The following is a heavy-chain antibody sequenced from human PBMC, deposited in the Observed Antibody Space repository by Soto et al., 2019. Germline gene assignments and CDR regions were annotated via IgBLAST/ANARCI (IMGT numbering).Heavy chain of an antibody. Sequence: ISWVRQAPGQGLEWMGWISPYSGKTSYTQKFQDRVTMTTDTSTSTAYMELRSLRSDDTAVYYCARGGPGSGWYNAFDIWGQGTMVTVSS. J-gene: IGHJ3*02. CDR2: ISPYSGKT. V-gene: IGHV1-18*01. CDR3: ARGGPGSGWYNAFDI. D-gene: IGHD6-19*01.